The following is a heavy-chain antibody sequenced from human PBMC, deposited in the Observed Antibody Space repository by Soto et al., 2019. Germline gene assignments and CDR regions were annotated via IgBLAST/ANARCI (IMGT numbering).Heavy chain of an antibody. CDR3: ARGDYGTGGYPFPYFDY. CDR1: GYSFTGYY. CDR2: INPDSGAT. D-gene: IGHD2-8*02. J-gene: IGHJ4*02. Sequence: HEHLVQSGAEVKRPGASLKVSCKASGYSFTGYYIHWVRQAPGQGLEWMGWINPDSGATNYAQNFQGRVPLTSATPISTASMDLTSLTSDDTAVYYCARGDYGTGGYPFPYFDYWGQGTLVIVSS. V-gene: IGHV1-2*02.